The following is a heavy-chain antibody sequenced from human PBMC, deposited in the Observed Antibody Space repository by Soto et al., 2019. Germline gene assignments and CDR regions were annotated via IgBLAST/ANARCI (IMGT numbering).Heavy chain of an antibody. CDR2: FYSSGNT. CDR3: ATSPRVAV. CDR1: GFTVSNNY. J-gene: IGHJ6*02. Sequence: EVQLVESGGGLIQPGGSLRLSCAASGFTVSNNYMIWVRQAPGKGLERVSLFYSSGNTHYADSVRGRFTISRDKSNNALYLQMNSLRAEDTAVYYCATSPRVAVWGQGTTVTVSS. V-gene: IGHV3-53*01.